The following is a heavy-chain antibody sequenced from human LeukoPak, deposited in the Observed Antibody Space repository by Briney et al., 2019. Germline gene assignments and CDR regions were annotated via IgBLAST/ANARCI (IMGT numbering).Heavy chain of an antibody. CDR1: GFTFSSCG. CDR3: AKSSSYSGYKGDFDY. V-gene: IGHV3-30*02. D-gene: IGHD5-12*01. CDR2: IRYDGSNK. Sequence: GGSLRLSCAASGFTFSSCGMHWVRQAPGKGLEWVAFIRYDGSNKYYADSVKGRFTISRDNSKNSLYLQMNSLRAEDTALYYCAKSSSYSGYKGDFDYWGQGTLVTVSS. J-gene: IGHJ4*02.